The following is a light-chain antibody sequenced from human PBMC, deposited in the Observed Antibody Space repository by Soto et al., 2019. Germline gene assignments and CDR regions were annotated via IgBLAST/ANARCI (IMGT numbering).Light chain of an antibody. CDR3: QQYGTPLFT. V-gene: IGKV3-20*01. CDR1: QRVTNNF. Sequence: IVLTQSPGTLSLSPGERATLPCGASQRVTNNFLAWYQQIPDQAPRLLIYGASSRATGVPDRFSGSGSGTDFTLTISRLEPGDFAVYYCQQYGTPLFTFGPGTKLDIK. CDR2: GAS. J-gene: IGKJ3*01.